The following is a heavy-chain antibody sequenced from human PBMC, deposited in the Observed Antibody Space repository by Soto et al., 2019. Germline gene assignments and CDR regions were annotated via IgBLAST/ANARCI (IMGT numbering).Heavy chain of an antibody. Sequence: QVQLVESGGGVVQPERSLRLSCVASRFTFSDYGMHWVRQAPGKGLEWVAVIWHDGLKKDYVDSVKGRFTVSRDNSKNKLYLQMTSLRVEDTATYYCARDRGADAPIDFWGQGTLVTVSS. V-gene: IGHV3-33*01. CDR3: ARDRGADAPIDF. CDR1: RFTFSDYG. J-gene: IGHJ4*02. CDR2: IWHDGLKK.